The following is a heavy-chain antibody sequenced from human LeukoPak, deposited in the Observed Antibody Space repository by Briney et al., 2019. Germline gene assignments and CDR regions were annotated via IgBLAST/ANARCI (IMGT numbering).Heavy chain of an antibody. D-gene: IGHD3-16*02. Sequence: GSSVKVSCEASGGTFSSYAISWVRQAPGQGLEWMGRIIPIFGIANYAQKFQGRVTITADKSTSTAYMELSSLRSEDTAVYYCASAAPEGYQIDYWGQGTLVTVSS. CDR3: ASAAPEGYQIDY. J-gene: IGHJ4*02. CDR2: IIPIFGIA. CDR1: GGTFSSYA. V-gene: IGHV1-69*04.